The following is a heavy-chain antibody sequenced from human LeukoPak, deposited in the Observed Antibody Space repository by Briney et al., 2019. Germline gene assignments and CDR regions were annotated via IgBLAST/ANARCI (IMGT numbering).Heavy chain of an antibody. CDR2: INWNGGST. J-gene: IGHJ5*02. CDR3: ARAPTSKLELHWFDP. D-gene: IGHD1-7*01. V-gene: IGHV3-20*04. CDR1: GFTFDDYG. Sequence: GGSLRLSCAASGFTFDDYGMSWVRQASGKGLEWVSGINWNGGSTGYADSVKGRFTISRDNAKNSLYLQMNSLRAEDTALYYCARAPTSKLELHWFDPWGQGTLVTVSS.